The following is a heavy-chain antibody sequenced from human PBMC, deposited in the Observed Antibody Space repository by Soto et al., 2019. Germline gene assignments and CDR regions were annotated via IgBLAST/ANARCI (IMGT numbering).Heavy chain of an antibody. D-gene: IGHD1-1*01. CDR3: ERSHTTFDV. J-gene: IGHJ4*02. V-gene: IGHV4-39*01. Sequence: SETLSLTCTVSSDSISSSSYFWGWVRQPPGKGLEWIASFSYGGSTYYNPSLKSRVTISVDTSKNQFSLKLTSVTASDTAVYYCERSHTTFDVWRQGPLVTSPQ. CDR2: FSYGGST. CDR1: SDSISSSSYF.